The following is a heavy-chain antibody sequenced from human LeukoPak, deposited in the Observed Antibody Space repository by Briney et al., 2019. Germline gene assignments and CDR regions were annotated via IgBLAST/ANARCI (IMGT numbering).Heavy chain of an antibody. J-gene: IGHJ6*02. CDR3: VRRAAVRGMDF. CDR2: ISGSGDST. Sequence: GGSLRLSRTASGFIFDTHTLTWVRQAPGKGLEWVASISGSGDSTNYGDSVKGRFTISRDNFKRTVHLEMSNLRADDTAMYYCVRRAAVRGMDFWGLGTTVIVSS. D-gene: IGHD1-14*01. V-gene: IGHV3-23*01. CDR1: GFIFDTHT.